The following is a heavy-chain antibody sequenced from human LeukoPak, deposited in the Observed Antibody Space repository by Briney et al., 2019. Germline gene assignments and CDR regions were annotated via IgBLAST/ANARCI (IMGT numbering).Heavy chain of an antibody. CDR2: IYSSGST. J-gene: IGHJ4*02. D-gene: IGHD5-24*01. CDR1: GDSIITYY. Sequence: SETLSLTCTVSGDSIITYYWSWIRQPPGKGREWIGYIYSSGSTKYNPTLNSRVAIFIDTSKNQFSLRLNSVTAADTAVYYCARGGMATVHFDYWGQGTLVTVSS. CDR3: ARGGMATVHFDY. V-gene: IGHV4-59*01.